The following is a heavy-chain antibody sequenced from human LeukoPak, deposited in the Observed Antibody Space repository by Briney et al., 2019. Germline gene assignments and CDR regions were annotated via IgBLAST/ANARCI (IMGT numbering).Heavy chain of an antibody. V-gene: IGHV3-48*03. Sequence: GGSLRLFCAASGFTFSSYEMNWVRQAPGKGLEWVSYISSSGSTIYYADSVEGRFTISRDNAKNSLYLQMNSLRAEDTAVYYCAREREDTAAYDYWGQGTLVTVSS. CDR3: AREREDTAAYDY. CDR1: GFTFSSYE. CDR2: ISSSGSTI. J-gene: IGHJ4*02. D-gene: IGHD5-18*01.